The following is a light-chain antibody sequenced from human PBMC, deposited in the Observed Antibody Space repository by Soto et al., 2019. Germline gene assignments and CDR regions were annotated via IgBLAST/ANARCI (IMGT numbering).Light chain of an antibody. CDR1: QSLLHSSGHSY. CDR3: MQALQPALT. CDR2: LGS. J-gene: IGKJ4*01. Sequence: DIVLTQSPVSLPVTPGEPASISCRSSQSLLHSSGHSYLDWYLQKPGQSPQLLIYLGSNRASGVPDRISGSGSGTDFTLKISRVEAEDVGVYYCMQALQPALTFGGGTKVQIK. V-gene: IGKV2-28*01.